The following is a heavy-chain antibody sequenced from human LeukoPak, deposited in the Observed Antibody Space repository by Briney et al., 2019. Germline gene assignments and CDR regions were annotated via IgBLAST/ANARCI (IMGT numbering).Heavy chain of an antibody. CDR3: AKESAVVPADPYNRFDP. Sequence: QPGGSLRLSCAASGFTFSSYAISWVRQAPGKGLEWVSAISGSGGSTYYADSVKGRFTISRDNSKNTLYLQMNSLRAEDTAVYYCAKESAVVPADPYNRFDPWGQGTLVTVSS. CDR1: GFTFSSYA. V-gene: IGHV3-23*01. J-gene: IGHJ5*02. CDR2: ISGSGGST. D-gene: IGHD2-2*01.